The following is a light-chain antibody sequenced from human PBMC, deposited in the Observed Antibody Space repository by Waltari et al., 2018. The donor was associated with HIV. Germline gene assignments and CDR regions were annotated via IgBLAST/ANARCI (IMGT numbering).Light chain of an antibody. CDR3: SAYTSSSTLYVV. J-gene: IGLJ2*01. CDR1: SSDVGGCNY. Sequence: QSALTPPASVSGSPGQSITISCTGTSSDVGGCNYVLWYQQQPGKAPKLMIYDVSSWPSGVSNRFAGSKSGNTASLTISGLQAEDEADYYCSAYTSSSTLYVVFGGGTKLTVL. CDR2: DVS. V-gene: IGLV2-14*01.